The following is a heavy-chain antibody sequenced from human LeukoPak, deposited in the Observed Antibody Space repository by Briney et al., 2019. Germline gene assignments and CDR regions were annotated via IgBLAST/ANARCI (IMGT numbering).Heavy chain of an antibody. CDR3: ATVRGSGYDSSGYYYNFDY. Sequence: ASVKVSSKVSGYTLTELSMHWVRQAPGKGLEWMGGFDPEDGETIYAQKFQGRVTMTEDTSTDTAYMELSSLRSEDTAVYYCATVRGSGYDSSGYYYNFDYWGQGTLVTVSS. D-gene: IGHD3-22*01. V-gene: IGHV1-24*01. J-gene: IGHJ4*02. CDR1: GYTLTELS. CDR2: FDPEDGET.